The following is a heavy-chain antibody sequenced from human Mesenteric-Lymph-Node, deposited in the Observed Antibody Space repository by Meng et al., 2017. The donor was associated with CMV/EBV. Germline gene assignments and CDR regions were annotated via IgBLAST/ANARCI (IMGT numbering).Heavy chain of an antibody. D-gene: IGHD3-3*01. V-gene: IGHV3-23*01. J-gene: IGHJ4*02. CDR1: GFTFSSYA. Sequence: ETLSLTCAASGFTFSSYAMSWVRQAPGKGLEWVSAISGSGGSTYYADSVKGRFTISRDNSKNTLYLQMNSLRAEDTAVYYCAGRSPLGGGYFDYWGQGTLVTVSS. CDR3: AGRSPLGGGYFDY. CDR2: ISGSGGST.